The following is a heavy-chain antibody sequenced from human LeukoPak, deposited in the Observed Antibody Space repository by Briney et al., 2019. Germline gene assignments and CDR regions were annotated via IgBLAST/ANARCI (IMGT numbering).Heavy chain of an antibody. D-gene: IGHD3-22*01. CDR3: ARERWTRSDIFYYYDSSGYYGPGYYFDY. V-gene: IGHV1-18*01. CDR2: ISVYNGNT. J-gene: IGHJ4*02. CDR1: GYTFTSYG. Sequence: GASVKVSCKASGYTFTSYGISWVRQAPGQGLEWMGWISVYNGNTNYAQKLQGRVTMTTDTSTSTAYMELRSLRSDDTAVYYCARERWTRSDIFYYYDSSGYYGPGYYFDYWGQGTLVTVSS.